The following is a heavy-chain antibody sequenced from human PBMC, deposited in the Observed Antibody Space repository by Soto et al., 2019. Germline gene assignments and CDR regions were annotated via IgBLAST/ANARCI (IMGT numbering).Heavy chain of an antibody. D-gene: IGHD3-22*01. V-gene: IGHV3-23*01. J-gene: IGHJ4*02. CDR2: MSRTGDNT. CDR1: GFSFSSYA. CDR3: AKDQSNSNPLYYFDF. Sequence: GGSLRLSCTASGFSFSSYAMTWVRQSPGKGLEWVSSMSRTGDNTYYADSVKGRFTISRDNSKNTLYLQMNSLRAEDTAIYYCAKDQSNSNPLYYFDFWGPGTLVTVSS.